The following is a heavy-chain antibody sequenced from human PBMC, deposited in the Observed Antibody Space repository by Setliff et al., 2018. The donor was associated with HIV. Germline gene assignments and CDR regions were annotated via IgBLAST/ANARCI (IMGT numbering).Heavy chain of an antibody. Sequence: NPGGSLRLSCAGSGFNFKNAWMSWVRQAPGKGLEWVGRIKSRVDGETTAYAAPLKGRFTISRDDSKNTLYLQMDSLSTEDTAVYYCILLGMHGALNIWGQGTMVTVSS. CDR2: IKSRVDGETT. CDR1: GFNFKNAW. CDR3: ILLGMHGALNI. V-gene: IGHV3-15*01. D-gene: IGHD7-27*01. J-gene: IGHJ3*02.